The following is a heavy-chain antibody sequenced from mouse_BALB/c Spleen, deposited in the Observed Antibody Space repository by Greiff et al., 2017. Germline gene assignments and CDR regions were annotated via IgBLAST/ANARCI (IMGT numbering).Heavy chain of an antibody. CDR2: ISSGGGST. CDR3: ARQTTAHMDY. CDR1: GFAFSSYD. D-gene: IGHD1-2*01. Sequence: EVKVEESGGGLVKPGGSLKLSCAASGFAFSSYDMSWVRQTPEKRLEWVAYISSGGGSTYYPDTVKGRFTISRDNAKNTLYLQMSSLKSEDTAMYYCARQTTAHMDYWGQGTSVTVSS. V-gene: IGHV5-12-1*01. J-gene: IGHJ4*01.